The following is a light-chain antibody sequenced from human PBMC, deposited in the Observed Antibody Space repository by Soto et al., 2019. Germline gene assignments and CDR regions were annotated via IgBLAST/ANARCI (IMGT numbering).Light chain of an antibody. CDR2: DAS. J-gene: IGKJ2*01. Sequence: EIVLTQSPGTLSLSPGERATLSCRASQSFSSSYLAWYQQKPGQAPRLLIYDASSRATDIPDRFSGSGSGTDFTLTISRLEPEDFAVYYCQQYGTSGTFGQGTKLEIK. CDR1: QSFSSSY. CDR3: QQYGTSGT. V-gene: IGKV3-20*01.